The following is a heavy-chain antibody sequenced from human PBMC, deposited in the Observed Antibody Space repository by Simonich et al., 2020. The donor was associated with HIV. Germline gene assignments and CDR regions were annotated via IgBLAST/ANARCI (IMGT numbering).Heavy chain of an antibody. V-gene: IGHV7-4-1*02. J-gene: IGHJ6*02. CDR1: GYTFTTFT. Sequence: QVQLVQSGSELKMPGASVKVSCKASGYTFTTFTRNWVRQAPGQGLEWMGWINTNTGNPTYAQGFTGRFVFSLDTSVSTSDLQISSLKAEDTAVYYCARDGRYYGMDVWGQGTTVTVSS. CDR2: INTNTGNP. CDR3: ARDGRYYGMDV.